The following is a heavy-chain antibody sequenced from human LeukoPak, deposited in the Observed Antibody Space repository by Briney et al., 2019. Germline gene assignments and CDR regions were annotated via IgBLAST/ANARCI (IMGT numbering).Heavy chain of an antibody. CDR1: GASFNSDDQY. Sequence: ASETLSLTCTVSGASFNSDDQYWNWIRQSPGKGLEWIGSIHPGGMLYNNPSLESRVTMSRDTSKNQFSLNLNSVTAADTAVYFCSRGLDSRKLGYWGQGILVTVSS. V-gene: IGHV4-31*03. D-gene: IGHD3-22*01. CDR2: IHPGGML. J-gene: IGHJ4*02. CDR3: SRGLDSRKLGY.